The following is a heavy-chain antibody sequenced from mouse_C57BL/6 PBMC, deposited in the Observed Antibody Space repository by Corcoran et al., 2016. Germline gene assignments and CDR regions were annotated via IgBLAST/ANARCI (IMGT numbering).Heavy chain of an antibody. CDR3: AREESLYAMDY. J-gene: IGHJ4*01. CDR2: IYPGSGNT. D-gene: IGHD6-2*01. CDR1: GYSFTSYY. Sequence: QVQLQQSGPELVKPGASVKISCKASGYSFTSYYIHWVKQRPGQGLEWIGWIYPGSGNTKYNEKFKGKATLTADTSSSTAYMQLSSLTSEDSAVYYCAREESLYAMDYWGQGTSVTVSS. V-gene: IGHV1-66*01.